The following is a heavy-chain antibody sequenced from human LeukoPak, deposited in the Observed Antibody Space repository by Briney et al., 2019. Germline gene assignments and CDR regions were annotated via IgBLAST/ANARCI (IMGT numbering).Heavy chain of an antibody. Sequence: SETLSLTCIVSGYSISSGYYWGWIRQPPGKGLEWIGSIYHSGSSLYNPSLKSRVTISLDRSKDQLSLRLTSVTAADTAVYFCVGEPKGGYRFDYWGQGTLVTVSS. V-gene: IGHV4-38-2*02. CDR1: GYSISSGYY. J-gene: IGHJ4*02. D-gene: IGHD3-22*01. CDR2: IYHSGSS. CDR3: VGEPKGGYRFDY.